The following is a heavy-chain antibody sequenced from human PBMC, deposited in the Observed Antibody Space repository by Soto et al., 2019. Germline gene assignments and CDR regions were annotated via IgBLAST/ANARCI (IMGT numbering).Heavy chain of an antibody. V-gene: IGHV3-23*01. CDR3: AIPTGLTVTGPDY. D-gene: IGHD6-19*01. CDR2: ISGNGGST. J-gene: IGHJ4*02. CDR1: GFTFSSYA. Sequence: PGGSLRLSCAASGFTFSSYAMSWVRQAPGKGLEWVSAISGNGGSTYYADAVKGRFTISRDNSKNTLYLQMSSLRGEDKALYYCAIPTGLTVTGPDYWGQGTLVTVSS.